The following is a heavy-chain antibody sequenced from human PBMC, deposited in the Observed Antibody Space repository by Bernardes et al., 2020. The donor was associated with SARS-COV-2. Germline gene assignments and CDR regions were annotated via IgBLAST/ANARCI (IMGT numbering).Heavy chain of an antibody. J-gene: IGHJ5*02. D-gene: IGHD3-9*01. CDR2: ISAYNGNT. Sequence: ASVKVSCKASGYTFTSYGISWVRQAPGQGLEWMGWISAYNGNTNYAQKLQGRVTMTTDTSTSTAYMELRSLRSDDTAVYYCARVTRTILLNWFDPWGQGTLVTVSS. V-gene: IGHV1-18*01. CDR3: ARVTRTILLNWFDP. CDR1: GYTFTSYG.